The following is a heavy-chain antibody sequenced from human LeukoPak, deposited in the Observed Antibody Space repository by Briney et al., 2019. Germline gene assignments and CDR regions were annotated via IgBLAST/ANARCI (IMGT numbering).Heavy chain of an antibody. CDR3: AREVRAGFDY. J-gene: IGHJ4*02. V-gene: IGHV3-9*01. D-gene: IGHD6-19*01. Sequence: GRSLRLSCAASGFIYDDYALHWVRQAPGKGLEGVSGISWNSGSIGYADSVKGRFTISRDNAKNSLYLQMNSLRAEDTAVYYCAREVRAGFDYWGQGTLVTVSS. CDR1: GFIYDDYA. CDR2: ISWNSGSI.